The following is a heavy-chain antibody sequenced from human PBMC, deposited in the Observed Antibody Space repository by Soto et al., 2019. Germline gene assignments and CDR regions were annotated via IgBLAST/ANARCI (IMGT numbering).Heavy chain of an antibody. Sequence: EVQLLESGGGLVQPGGSLRLSCAASGFTFSFCAMSWVRQAPGKGLEWVSSIRGSGGDTYYADSVRGRFTISRDNSKNTLYLQMNSLRVEDTAVSYCLKGHSDSYYYFDYWGQGNLVTVSS. D-gene: IGHD3-22*01. CDR2: IRGSGGDT. CDR1: GFTFSFCA. J-gene: IGHJ4*02. V-gene: IGHV3-23*01. CDR3: LKGHSDSYYYFDY.